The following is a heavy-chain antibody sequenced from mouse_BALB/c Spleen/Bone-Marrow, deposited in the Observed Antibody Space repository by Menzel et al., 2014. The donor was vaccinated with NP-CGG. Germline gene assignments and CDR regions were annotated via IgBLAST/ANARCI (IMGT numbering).Heavy chain of an antibody. CDR3: AKRDIYYGYDGNAMDY. CDR2: INPSSGYT. CDR1: GYTFTTYT. D-gene: IGHD2-2*01. V-gene: IGHV1-4*01. Sequence: VELQRSGVELARPGASGKMSCKASGYTFTTYTMHWVKQRPGQGLEWIGYINPSSGYTNYNQKFKDKATLTADKSSSPAYMQLSSLTSGDSAVYFCAKRDIYYGYDGNAMDYWGQATSANIYS. J-gene: IGHJ4*01.